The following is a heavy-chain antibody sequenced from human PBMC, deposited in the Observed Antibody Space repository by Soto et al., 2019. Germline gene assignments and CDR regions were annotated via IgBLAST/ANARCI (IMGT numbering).Heavy chain of an antibody. CDR2: ISHDGGST. V-gene: IGHV3-23*01. D-gene: IGHD2-21*02. Sequence: PVGTLRLSCAAAGVTCGSFGMRWVRQAPGKGLEWVSGISHDGGSTYYADSVKGRFTISRDNSKNTLYLQMISLRAEDTAVYYCAKDLGAVGLAYCGGDCFNNWFDPWGQGTLVTVSS. CDR1: GVTCGSFG. J-gene: IGHJ5*02. CDR3: AKDLGAVGLAYCGGDCFNNWFDP.